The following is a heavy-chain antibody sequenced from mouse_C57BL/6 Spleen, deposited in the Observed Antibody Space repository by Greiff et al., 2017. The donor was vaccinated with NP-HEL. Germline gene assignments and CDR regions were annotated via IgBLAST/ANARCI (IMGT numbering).Heavy chain of an antibody. CDR3: ARRNERRDYAMDY. V-gene: IGHV1-19*01. CDR1: GYTFTDYY. CDR2: INPYNGGT. Sequence: EVQLQQSGPVLVKPGASVNTSCKASGYTFTDYYMNWVKQSHGKSLEWIGVINPYNGGTSYNQKFKGKATLTVDKSSSTAYMELNSLTSEDSAVYYWARRNERRDYAMDYWGQGTSVTVSA. J-gene: IGHJ4*01.